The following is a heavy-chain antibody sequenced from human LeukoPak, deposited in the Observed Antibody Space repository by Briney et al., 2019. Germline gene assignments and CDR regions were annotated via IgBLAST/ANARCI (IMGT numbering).Heavy chain of an antibody. CDR3: ARMRDWFDP. Sequence: SETLSLTCTFSGGSISSHYWSWIRQPPGKGLEGMGYIYYSGSTNYNPSLKSQVTISVDTSKNEFSLKMGSVTAADTAVYYCARMRDWFDPWGQGTLVTVSS. CDR1: GGSISSHY. CDR2: IYYSGST. V-gene: IGHV4-59*11. J-gene: IGHJ5*02.